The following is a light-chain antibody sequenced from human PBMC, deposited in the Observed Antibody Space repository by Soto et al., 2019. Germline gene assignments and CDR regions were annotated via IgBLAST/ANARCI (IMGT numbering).Light chain of an antibody. V-gene: IGKV1-39*01. CDR2: GTS. J-gene: IGKJ1*01. CDR3: QQSYSSSWT. Sequence: DIQMTQSPSYLSASVGNTVTLTCRTSEAIGNSFNWYQQRPGKAPSLLVYGTSTLQSGVPSRFSGSGSGTDFTLTISSLQREDFATYYCQQSYSSSWTVGHGTKVDIK. CDR1: EAIGNS.